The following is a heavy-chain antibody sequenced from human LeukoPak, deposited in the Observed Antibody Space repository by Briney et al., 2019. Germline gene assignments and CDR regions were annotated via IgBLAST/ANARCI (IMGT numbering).Heavy chain of an antibody. CDR2: IRYDGSNK. J-gene: IGHJ5*02. CDR1: GFTFSSYG. CDR3: AKGDDSSSWFYNWFDP. V-gene: IGHV3-30*02. Sequence: PGGSLRLSCAASGFTFSSYGMHWVRQAPGKGLEWVAFIRYDGSNKYYADSVKGRSTISRDNSKNTLYLQMNSLRAEDTAVYYCAKGDDSSSWFYNWFDPWGQGTLVTVSS. D-gene: IGHD6-13*01.